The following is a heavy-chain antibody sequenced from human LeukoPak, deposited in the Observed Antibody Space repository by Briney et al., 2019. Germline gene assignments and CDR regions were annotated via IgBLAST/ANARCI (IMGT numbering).Heavy chain of an antibody. CDR3: ARAVEYSSSRRLGLPYYYYMDV. CDR2: ISAYNGNT. D-gene: IGHD6-6*01. CDR1: GYTFPTYG. J-gene: IGHJ6*03. V-gene: IGHV1-18*01. Sequence: ASVQVSCQASGYTFPTYGISWVRPAPGQGLEWMGWISAYNGNTNYAQKLQGRVTMTTDTSTSTAYMEPRSLRSDDTAVYYCARAVEYSSSRRLGLPYYYYMDVWGKGTTVTVSS.